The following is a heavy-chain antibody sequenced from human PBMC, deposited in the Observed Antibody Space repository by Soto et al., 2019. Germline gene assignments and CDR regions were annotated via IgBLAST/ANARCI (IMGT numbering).Heavy chain of an antibody. CDR3: ARVRANDYEIDY. CDR1: GFMFGSYW. Sequence: EVQLVESGGGLVQPGGSLRLSCAASGFMFGSYWMTWVRHAPGKGLQWVANIKRDGSEKYYVDSVKGRFTISRDNADNLVFLAMNSLRVDDTATYYCARVRANDYEIDYWGQGALVTVSS. V-gene: IGHV3-7*03. J-gene: IGHJ4*02. CDR2: IKRDGSEK. D-gene: IGHD4-17*01.